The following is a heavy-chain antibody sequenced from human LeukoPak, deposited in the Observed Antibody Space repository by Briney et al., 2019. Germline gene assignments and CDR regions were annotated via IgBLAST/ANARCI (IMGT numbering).Heavy chain of an antibody. CDR2: ISGSGGST. D-gene: IGHD6-6*01. J-gene: IGHJ4*02. CDR1: GFTFSSYA. Sequence: GGSLRPSCAASGFTFSSYAMSWVRQAPGKGLEWVSAISGSGGSTYYADSVKGRFTISRDNSKNTLYLQMNSLRAEDTAVYYCAKRIGGARPGLGFDYWGQGTLVTVSS. V-gene: IGHV3-23*01. CDR3: AKRIGGARPGLGFDY.